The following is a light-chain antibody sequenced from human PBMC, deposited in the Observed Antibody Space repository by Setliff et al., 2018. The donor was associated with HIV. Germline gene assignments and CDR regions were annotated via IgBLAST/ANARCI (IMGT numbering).Light chain of an antibody. Sequence: QSVLTQPASVSGSPGQSITISCTGTSSDVGGYNYVSWYQQHPGKAPKLMIYEVNKRPSGVPDRFSGSKSGNTASLTVSGLQDEDEADYYCSSYAGRNRGVFGTGTKVTV. CDR2: EVN. J-gene: IGLJ1*01. CDR1: SSDVGGYNY. V-gene: IGLV2-8*01. CDR3: SSYAGRNRGV.